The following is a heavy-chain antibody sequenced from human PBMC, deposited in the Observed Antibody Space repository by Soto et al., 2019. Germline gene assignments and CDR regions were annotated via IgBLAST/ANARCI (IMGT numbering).Heavy chain of an antibody. CDR2: GST. D-gene: IGHD3-10*01. CDR1: GDSISSHY. CDR3: ARVSTSASGSYYTLDY. Sequence: SETLSLTCTVSGDSISSHYWSWIRQPPGKGLEWIGFGSTKYNPSLKRRIRISVDTSKNQFSLNLTSATAAGTAVYYCARVSTSASGSYYTLDYWGQGTLVTVSS. V-gene: IGHV4-59*11. J-gene: IGHJ4*02.